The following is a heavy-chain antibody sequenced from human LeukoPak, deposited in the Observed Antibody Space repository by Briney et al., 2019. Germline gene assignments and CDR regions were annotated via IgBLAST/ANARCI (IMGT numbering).Heavy chain of an antibody. CDR1: GFTFSSYS. J-gene: IGHJ6*02. CDR3: ARDHPETYYDFWSGYGAGSGFYYYYGMDV. CDR2: ISSSSSYI. Sequence: NPGGSLRLSCAASGFTFSSYSMNWVRQAPGKGLEWASSISSSSSYIYYADSVKGRFTISRDNAKNSLYLQMNSLRAEDTAVYYCARDHPETYYDFWSGYGAGSGFYYYYGMDVWGQGTTVTVSS. D-gene: IGHD3-3*01. V-gene: IGHV3-21*01.